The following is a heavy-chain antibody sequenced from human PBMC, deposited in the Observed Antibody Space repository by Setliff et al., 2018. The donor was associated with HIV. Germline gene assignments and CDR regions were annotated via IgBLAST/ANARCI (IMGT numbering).Heavy chain of an antibody. Sequence: ASVKVSCKASGYTFTNYGISWVRQAPGQGLEWMGWISTYNGNKHYAQKLQGRVTMTTDTSTSTAYMELRSLRSDDTAVYYCARGFRTFVNYDSSGLFPDYYFDYWGQGTLVTVSS. D-gene: IGHD3-22*01. J-gene: IGHJ4*02. CDR1: GYTFTNYG. V-gene: IGHV1-18*01. CDR2: ISTYNGNK. CDR3: ARGFRTFVNYDSSGLFPDYYFDY.